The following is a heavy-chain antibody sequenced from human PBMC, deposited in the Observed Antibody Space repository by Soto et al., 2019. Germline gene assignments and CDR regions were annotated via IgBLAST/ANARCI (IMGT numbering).Heavy chain of an antibody. CDR2: ISSSSSTI. Sequence: GGSLRLSCAASGFTFSSYSMNWVRQAPGKGLEWVSYISSSSSTIYYADSVKGRFTISRDNAKNSLYLQMNSLRAEDTAVYYCARAPPYYDILTGYTYDAFDIWGQGTMVTVS. D-gene: IGHD3-9*01. CDR1: GFTFSSYS. CDR3: ARAPPYYDILTGYTYDAFDI. J-gene: IGHJ3*02. V-gene: IGHV3-48*01.